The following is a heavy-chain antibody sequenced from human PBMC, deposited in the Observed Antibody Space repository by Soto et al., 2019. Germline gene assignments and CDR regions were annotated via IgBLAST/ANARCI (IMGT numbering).Heavy chain of an antibody. V-gene: IGHV3-23*01. CDR3: AKRRGAGGHFDY. Sequence: VQLLESGGGLVQPEGSLRLSCAASGFTFSSYAMGWVRQGPGKGLEWVAVVSIGGSTHYAVSVRGRFTITRDNSKNTLSLQMNSLTAEDTAVYFCAKRRGAGGHFDYWGQGALVTVSS. CDR1: GFTFSSYA. J-gene: IGHJ4*02. CDR2: VSIGGST. D-gene: IGHD2-15*01.